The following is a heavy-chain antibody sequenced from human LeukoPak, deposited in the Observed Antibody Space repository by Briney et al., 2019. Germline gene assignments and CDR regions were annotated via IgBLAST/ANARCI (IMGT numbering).Heavy chain of an antibody. CDR1: GGSISSYD. CDR2: IYTSGST. CDR3: ARDQAGLRYGMDV. V-gene: IGHV4-4*07. Sequence: SETLSLTCTVSGGSISSYDWSWIRQPAGKGLEWIGRIYTSGSTNYNPSLKSRVTMSVDTSKNQFSLNLNSVTAADTAVYYRARDQAGLRYGMDVWGQGTRSPSP. J-gene: IGHJ6*02.